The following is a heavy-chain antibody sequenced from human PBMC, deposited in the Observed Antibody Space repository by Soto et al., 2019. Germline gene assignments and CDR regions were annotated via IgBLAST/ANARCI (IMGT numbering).Heavy chain of an antibody. CDR1: GGSFNRHT. CDR3: ARAAEYYDFWSGYSYYYYYGMDV. CDR2: IIPIFGTA. V-gene: IGHV1-69*01. D-gene: IGHD3-3*01. J-gene: IGHJ6*02. Sequence: QVQLVQSGAEVRKPGSSVRVSCKASGGSFNRHTISWVRQAPGQGLEWMGGIIPIFGTANHAQKFQGRVTIIADESTSTVYMELSSLRSEDTAVYYCARAAEYYDFWSGYSYYYYYGMDVWGQGTTVTVSS.